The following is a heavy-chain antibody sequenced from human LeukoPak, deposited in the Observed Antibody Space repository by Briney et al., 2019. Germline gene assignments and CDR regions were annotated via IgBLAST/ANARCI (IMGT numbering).Heavy chain of an antibody. CDR2: INPNSGGT. J-gene: IGHJ6*03. Sequence: ASVKVSCKASGYTFTGYYMHWVRQAPGQGLEWMGWINPNSGGTNYAQKFQGRVTMTRDTSISTAYMELSRLRSDDTAVYNCARETMVRGVIYYYYYMDVWGKGTTVTVSS. D-gene: IGHD3-10*01. CDR3: ARETMVRGVIYYYYYMDV. V-gene: IGHV1-2*02. CDR1: GYTFTGYY.